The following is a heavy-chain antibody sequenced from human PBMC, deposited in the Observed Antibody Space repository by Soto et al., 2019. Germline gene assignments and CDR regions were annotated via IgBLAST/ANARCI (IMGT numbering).Heavy chain of an antibody. J-gene: IGHJ4*02. CDR3: ARGQEGVVATH. Sequence: QVQLQQWAAGLLKPSETLSLNCAVNGGSLSHYYWSWIRQPPGKGLEWIGEIKGDGSTNYSPSLKSXDTXSXDTSNNQFSLRLYAVTAADTGVYYCARGQEGVVATHWDQGTLVTVSS. CDR2: IKGDGST. V-gene: IGHV4-34*01. CDR1: GGSLSHYY. D-gene: IGHD5-12*01.